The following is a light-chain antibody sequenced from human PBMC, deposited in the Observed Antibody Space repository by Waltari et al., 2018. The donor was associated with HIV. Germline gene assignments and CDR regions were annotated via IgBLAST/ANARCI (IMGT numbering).Light chain of an antibody. CDR2: WSS. CDR3: QQFYNTPIT. CDR1: QSVFSSRDNNNY. J-gene: IGKJ5*01. Sequence: DIVVTQSPDSLPVSLGERATINCSSSQSVFSSRDNNNYLAWYQQKPGQPPKLLIYWSSFRESGVPDRFSGSGSGTDFTLTISSLQAEDVAVYYCQQFYNTPITFGQGTRLEIK. V-gene: IGKV4-1*01.